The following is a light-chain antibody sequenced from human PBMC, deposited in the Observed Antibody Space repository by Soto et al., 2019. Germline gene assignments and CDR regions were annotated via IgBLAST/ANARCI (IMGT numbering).Light chain of an antibody. CDR1: QSVSNY. CDR3: QQRFDWPKIT. CDR2: AAS. J-gene: IGKJ5*01. V-gene: IGKV3-11*01. Sequence: ILLMASAATLTLSPWERVTLSCRASQSVSNYLACYQQKPGQAPRLLVSAASNRATGIPARFSGSGSGTDFTLTISSLEPEDFGVFYCQQRFDWPKITFGQGTRLEIK.